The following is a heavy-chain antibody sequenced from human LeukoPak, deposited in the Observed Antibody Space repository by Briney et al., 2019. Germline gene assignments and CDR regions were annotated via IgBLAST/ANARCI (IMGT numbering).Heavy chain of an antibody. D-gene: IGHD6-13*01. CDR2: ISGSGGST. J-gene: IGHJ4*02. CDR1: GLIFSTYA. V-gene: IGHV3-23*01. CDR3: ARVIRAAPGKGYFDY. Sequence: GGSLRPSCATSGLIFSTYALSWVRQAPGKGLEWASSISGSGGSTYHADSVKGRFTISRDSSKNKLYLQMNSLRAEDTAIYYCARVIRAAPGKGYFDYWGQGTLVTVSS.